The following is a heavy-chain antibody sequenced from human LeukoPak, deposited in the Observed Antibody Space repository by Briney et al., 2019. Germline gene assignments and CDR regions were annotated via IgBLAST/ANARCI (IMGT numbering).Heavy chain of an antibody. CDR3: AKDMTRRDGYNYYFDY. J-gene: IGHJ4*02. V-gene: IGHV3-9*01. CDR1: GFTFDDYA. D-gene: IGHD5-24*01. CDR2: ISCNSGSI. Sequence: GGSLRLSCAASGFTFDDYAMHWVRQAPGKGLEWVSGISCNSGSIGYADSVKGRFTISRDNAKNSLYPQMNSLRAEDTALYYCAKDMTRRDGYNYYFDYWGQGTLVTVSS.